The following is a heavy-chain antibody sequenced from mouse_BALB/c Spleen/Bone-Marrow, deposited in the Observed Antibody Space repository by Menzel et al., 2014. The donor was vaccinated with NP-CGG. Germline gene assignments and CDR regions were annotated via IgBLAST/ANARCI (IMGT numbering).Heavy chain of an antibody. CDR3: AREDYGSGFAH. V-gene: IGHV1S135*01. J-gene: IGHJ3*01. CDR1: GYTFTSYN. D-gene: IGHD1-1*01. CDR2: IDPYNGGT. Sequence: VHVKQSGPELVKPGASVKVSCKASGYTFTSYNMYWVKQSHGKSLEWIGHIDPYNGGTSYNQKFKGKATLTVDKSSSTAYMHLNSLTSEDSAVYYCAREDYGSGFAHWGQGTLVTVSA.